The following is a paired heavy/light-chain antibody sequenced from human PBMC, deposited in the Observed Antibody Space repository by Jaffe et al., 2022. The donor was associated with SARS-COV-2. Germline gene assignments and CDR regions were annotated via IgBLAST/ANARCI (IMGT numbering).Heavy chain of an antibody. J-gene: IGHJ4*02. CDR2: IKGEIDGGTI. V-gene: IGHV3-15*01. CDR1: GFSFGHAW. CDR3: TDRGF. Sequence: EVQLVESGGGLVKPGGSLRLSCAASGFSFGHAWMTWVRQAPGKGLEWVGRIKGEIDGGTIDYAAPVKGRFTISRDDSKNTLYLQMNSLKIEDTAVYYCTDRGFWGQGTLVTVSS. D-gene: IGHD3-10*01.
Light chain of an antibody. CDR1: QDIRSY. V-gene: IGKV1-33*01. Sequence: DIQMTQSPSSLSASVGDRVTITCQASQDIRSYLKWCQQKPGKAPKCLIYDASNLEAGVPSRFSGSGSGTDFTFTITSLQPEDIATYFCQQYADLPRTFGPGTRVDIK. CDR3: QQYADLPRT. J-gene: IGKJ3*01. CDR2: DAS.